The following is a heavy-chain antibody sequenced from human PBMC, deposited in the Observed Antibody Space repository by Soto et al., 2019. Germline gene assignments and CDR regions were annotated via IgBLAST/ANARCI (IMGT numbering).Heavy chain of an antibody. J-gene: IGHJ6*02. Sequence: ASVKVSCKASGYTFTNYAMHWVRQAPGQRLEWMGWINAGNGNTKYSQKFQGRVTITRDTSASTAYMELSSLKASDTAMYYCARQVVVNYGMDVWGQGTTVTVSX. CDR1: GYTFTNYA. CDR2: INAGNGNT. D-gene: IGHD3-22*01. V-gene: IGHV1-3*01. CDR3: ARQVVVNYGMDV.